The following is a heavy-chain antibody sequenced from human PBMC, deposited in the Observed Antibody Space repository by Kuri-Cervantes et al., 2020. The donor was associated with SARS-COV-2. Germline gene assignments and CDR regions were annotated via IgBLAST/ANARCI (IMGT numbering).Heavy chain of an antibody. CDR2: IWYDGSNK. D-gene: IGHD6-13*01. Sequence: GESLKISCAASGFTFSSYGMHWVRQAPGKGLEWVAIIWYDGSNKYYADSVKGRFTISRDNSKNTLYLQMNSLRAEDTAVYYCARDRSSSWYEVSEVDYWGQGTLVTVSS. V-gene: IGHV3-33*01. CDR1: GFTFSSYG. J-gene: IGHJ4*02. CDR3: ARDRSSSWYEVSEVDY.